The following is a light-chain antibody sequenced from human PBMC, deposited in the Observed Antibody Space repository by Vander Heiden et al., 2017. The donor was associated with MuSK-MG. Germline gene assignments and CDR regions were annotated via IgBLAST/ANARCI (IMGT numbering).Light chain of an antibody. CDR1: QSVSSY. CDR3: QQRSNWT. CDR2: DAS. Sequence: EIVLTQSPATLSLSPGERATLSCRASQSVSSYLAWYQQKPGQAPRLLIYDASNRDTGIQDRFSGSGSGTDFTLTSSSLETEDFAVYYYQQRSNWTFGQGTKVEIK. J-gene: IGKJ1*01. V-gene: IGKV3-11*01.